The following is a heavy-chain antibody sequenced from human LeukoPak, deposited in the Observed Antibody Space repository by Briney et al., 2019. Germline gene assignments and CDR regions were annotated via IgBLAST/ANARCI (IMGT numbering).Heavy chain of an antibody. V-gene: IGHV3-30-3*01. CDR1: GFTFSSYA. Sequence: PGGSLRLSCAASGFTFSSYAMHWVRQAPGKGLEWVAVISYDGSNKYYADSVKGRFTISRDNSKNTLYLQMNSLRAEDTAVYYCAGEREEYYFDYWGQGTLVTVSS. D-gene: IGHD1-26*01. CDR2: ISYDGSNK. CDR3: AGEREEYYFDY. J-gene: IGHJ4*02.